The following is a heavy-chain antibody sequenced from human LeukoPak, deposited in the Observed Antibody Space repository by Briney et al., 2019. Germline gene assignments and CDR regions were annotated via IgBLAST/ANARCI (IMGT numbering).Heavy chain of an antibody. CDR1: GFTFSSYS. CDR2: ISSSSSYI. D-gene: IGHD3-9*01. J-gene: IGHJ6*03. Sequence: GGSLRLSCAASGFTFSSYSMNWVRQAPGKGLEWVSSISSSSSYIYYADSVKGRFTISRDNAKNSLYLQMNSLRAEDTAVYYCARDPTYYDILTGYYPSMDVWGKGTTVTISS. CDR3: ARDPTYYDILTGYYPSMDV. V-gene: IGHV3-21*01.